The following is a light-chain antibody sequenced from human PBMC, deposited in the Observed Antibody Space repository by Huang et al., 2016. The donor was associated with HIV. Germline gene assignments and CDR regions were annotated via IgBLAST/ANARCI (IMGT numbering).Light chain of an antibody. CDR3: QQYNSYSYT. CDR2: KAS. Sequence: DIQMTQSPSTRSASVGDRVTITCRASQGISSWLAWYQQKPGKAPNFLIYKASTLDSGVPSRFSGSGSGTEFTLTISSLQPDDFATYYCQQYNSYSYTFGQGTKLEI. CDR1: QGISSW. J-gene: IGKJ2*01. V-gene: IGKV1-5*03.